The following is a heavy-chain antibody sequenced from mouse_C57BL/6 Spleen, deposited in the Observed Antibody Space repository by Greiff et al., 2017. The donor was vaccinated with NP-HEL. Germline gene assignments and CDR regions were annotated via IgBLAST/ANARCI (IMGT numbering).Heavy chain of an antibody. CDR3: ARWAAQATGFAY. J-gene: IGHJ3*01. V-gene: IGHV1-54*01. CDR2: INPGSGGT. CDR1: GYAFTNYL. D-gene: IGHD3-2*02. Sequence: VQLQQSGAELVRPGTSVKVSCKASGYAFTNYLIEWVKQRPGQGLEWIGVINPGSGGTNYNEKFKGKATLTADKSSSTAYMQLSSLTSEDSAVYFCARWAAQATGFAYWGQGTLVTVSA.